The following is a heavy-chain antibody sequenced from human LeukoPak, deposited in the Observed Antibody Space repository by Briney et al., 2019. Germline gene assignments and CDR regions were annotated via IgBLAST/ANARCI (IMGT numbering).Heavy chain of an antibody. V-gene: IGHV5-51*03. CDR2: IYPYDSDT. Sequence: PGESLKISCKASGYSFISHWIGWVRQRPGQGLEFMGIIYPYDSDTKYSPSLQGQVTISVDKSISITYLQWRSLKASDTAMYFCATSGAVEMATIGDYWGQGTLVTVSS. D-gene: IGHD5-24*01. CDR1: GYSFISHW. CDR3: ATSGAVEMATIGDY. J-gene: IGHJ4*02.